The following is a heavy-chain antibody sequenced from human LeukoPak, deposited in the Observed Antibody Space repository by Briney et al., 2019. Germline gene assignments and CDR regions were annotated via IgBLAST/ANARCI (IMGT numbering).Heavy chain of an antibody. D-gene: IGHD3-3*01. CDR2: INPNSGGT. J-gene: IGHJ4*02. CDR3: ARVYYDFWSGYYPVLRY. V-gene: IGHV1-2*02. CDR1: GYTFTGYY. Sequence: GASVKVSCKASGYTFTGYYMHWVRQAPGQGLEWMGWINPNSGGTNYAQKFQGRVTMTRDTSISTAYMELSRLRSDDTAVYYCARVYYDFWSGYYPVLRYWGQGTLVTVSS.